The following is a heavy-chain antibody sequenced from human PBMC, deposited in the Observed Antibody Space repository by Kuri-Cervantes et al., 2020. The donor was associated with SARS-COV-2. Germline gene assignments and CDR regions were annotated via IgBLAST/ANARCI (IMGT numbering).Heavy chain of an antibody. CDR1: GYTFTSYG. D-gene: IGHD6-19*01. Sequence: ASVKVSCKASGYTFTSYGISWVRQAPGQGLEWMGWINPNSGGTNYAQKFQGRVTMTRDTSIGTAYMELSRLRSDDTAVYYCARDQTSGWYDYWGQGTLVTVSS. CDR2: INPNSGGT. CDR3: ARDQTSGWYDY. J-gene: IGHJ4*02. V-gene: IGHV1-2*02.